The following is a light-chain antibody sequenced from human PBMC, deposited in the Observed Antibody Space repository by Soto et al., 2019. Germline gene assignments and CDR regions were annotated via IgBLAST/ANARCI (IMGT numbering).Light chain of an antibody. Sequence: AIQMTQSPSSLSASVGDRVTITCRASQGIRNDLGWYQQKPGKAPKLLISAASSLQSGVPSRFSGSGSGTDFTLTISSLQPVDFATYYCLQDYNYPPTFGPGTKVDVK. CDR2: AAS. CDR3: LQDYNYPPT. J-gene: IGKJ3*01. V-gene: IGKV1-6*01. CDR1: QGIRND.